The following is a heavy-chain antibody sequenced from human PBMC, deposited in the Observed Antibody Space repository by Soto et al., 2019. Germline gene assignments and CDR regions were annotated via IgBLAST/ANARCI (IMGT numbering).Heavy chain of an antibody. Sequence: ASVKVSCKASGYTFTKYYIHWVRQAPGQGLQWLGIINPSGGATTYAQKSQGRVTMTRDTSTSTVFLELRSLRSEDTAIFYCATSRGLYDYGSTWGQGTLVTFSS. CDR1: GYTFTKYY. J-gene: IGHJ5*02. V-gene: IGHV1-46*01. CDR3: ATSRGLYDYGST. CDR2: INPSGGAT. D-gene: IGHD4-17*01.